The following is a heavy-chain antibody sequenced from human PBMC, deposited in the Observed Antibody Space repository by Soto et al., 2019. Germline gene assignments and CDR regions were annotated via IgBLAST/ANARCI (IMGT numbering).Heavy chain of an antibody. Sequence: SETLSLTCTVSGGSISGYFWSWIRQPRGKGLEWIGYIYYSGSTNSNPSLRSRVTMSVNTSKNQFSLNLSSVTAADTAVYYCARFVQWSLDSWGQGTLVTVSS. D-gene: IGHD1-26*01. V-gene: IGHV4-59*01. J-gene: IGHJ5*01. CDR3: ARFVQWSLDS. CDR2: IYYSGST. CDR1: GGSISGYF.